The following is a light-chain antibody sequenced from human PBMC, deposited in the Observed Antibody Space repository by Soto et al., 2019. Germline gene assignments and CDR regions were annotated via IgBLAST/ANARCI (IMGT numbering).Light chain of an antibody. CDR1: SSDVGGYDY. CDR2: EVT. J-gene: IGLJ1*01. V-gene: IGLV2-8*01. Sequence: QSALTQPPSASGSPGQSVTISCTGTSSDVGGYDYVSWYQQHPGKAPKLMIYEVTIRPSGVSGRFSGSKSGNTASLTVSGLQAEDEADYYCSSYTGGNPSDVFGTGTKLTVL. CDR3: SSYTGGNPSDV.